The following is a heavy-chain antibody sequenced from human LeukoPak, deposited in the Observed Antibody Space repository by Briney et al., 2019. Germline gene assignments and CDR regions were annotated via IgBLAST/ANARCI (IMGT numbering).Heavy chain of an antibody. CDR1: GFTFSGSA. V-gene: IGHV3-73*01. CDR3: TRLGTPDAFDI. CDR2: IRRKANSYAT. J-gene: IGHJ3*02. Sequence: GGSLRLSCAASGFTFSGSAMHWVRQASGKGLEWVGRIRRKANSYATAYAASVKGRFTTSRDDSKNTAYLQMNSLKTEDTAVYYCTRLGTPDAFDIWGQGTMVTVSS.